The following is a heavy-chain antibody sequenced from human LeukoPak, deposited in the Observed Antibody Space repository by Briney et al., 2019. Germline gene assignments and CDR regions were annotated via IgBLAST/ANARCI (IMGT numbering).Heavy chain of an antibody. CDR2: ITGSGGST. Sequence: GGSLRLSCAASGFTFSSYGMSWVRQAPGKGLEWVSAITGSGGSTYYADSVKGRFTISRDNAKNTLYLQVNSLRADDTAVYYCAKSRTYFDDWGQGTLVTVSS. D-gene: IGHD1-14*01. CDR1: GFTFSSYG. CDR3: AKSRTYFDD. J-gene: IGHJ4*02. V-gene: IGHV3-23*01.